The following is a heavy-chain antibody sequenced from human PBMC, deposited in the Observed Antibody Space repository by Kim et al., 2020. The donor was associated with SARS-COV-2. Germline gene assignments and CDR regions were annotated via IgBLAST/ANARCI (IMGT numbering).Heavy chain of an antibody. J-gene: IGHJ4*02. CDR3: AKETGSSWRYFDY. D-gene: IGHD6-13*01. CDR1: GFTVSSNY. CDR2: IYSGGST. Sequence: GGSLRLSCAASGFTVSSNYMSWVRQAPGKGLEWVSVIYSGGSTYYADSDKGRFTISRDNSKNTLYLQMNSLNVADTAVDYCAKETGSSWRYFDYWGQGTLVTVSS. V-gene: IGHV3-53*01.